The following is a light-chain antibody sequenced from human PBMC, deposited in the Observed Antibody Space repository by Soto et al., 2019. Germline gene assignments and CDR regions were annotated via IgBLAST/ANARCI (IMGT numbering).Light chain of an antibody. V-gene: IGKV1-5*03. Sequence: DIKMTQSPSTLSASVGDRVTITCRASQSTSSYLAWYQQKPGKAPKLLIYKASSLESGVPSRFSGSGSGTEFTLTISSLQSEDFALYYCQQYNNWLWTFRQGTKVDI. CDR3: QQYNNWLWT. CDR1: QSTSSY. CDR2: KAS. J-gene: IGKJ1*01.